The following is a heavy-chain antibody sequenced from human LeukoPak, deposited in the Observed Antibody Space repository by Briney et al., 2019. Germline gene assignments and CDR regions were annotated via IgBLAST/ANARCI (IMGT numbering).Heavy chain of an antibody. CDR1: GGSISSSSYY. CDR3: ARSPPSVREHLLATLHYYYYMDV. J-gene: IGHJ6*03. CDR2: IYYSGST. Sequence: SETLSLTCTVSGGSISSSSYYWGWIRQPPGKGLEWIGSIYYSGSTYYNPSLKSRVTISVDTSKNQFSLKLSSVTAADTAVYYCARSPPSVREHLLATLHYYYYMDVWGKGTTVTMSS. V-gene: IGHV4-39*07. D-gene: IGHD2/OR15-2a*01.